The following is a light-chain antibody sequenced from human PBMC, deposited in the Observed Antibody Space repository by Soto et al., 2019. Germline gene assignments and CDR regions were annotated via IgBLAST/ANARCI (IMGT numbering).Light chain of an antibody. V-gene: IGLV2-14*01. J-gene: IGLJ1*01. CDR3: SAYTSSLTLYV. CDR1: SSDVGTYNY. CDR2: EVS. Sequence: QSVLTQPASVSGSPGQSITISCTGTSSDVGTYNYVSWYQQHSGKAPKLMIYEVSNRPSGVSNRFSGSKSGNTASLTISGLQDEDEADYYCSAYTSSLTLYVFGSGT.